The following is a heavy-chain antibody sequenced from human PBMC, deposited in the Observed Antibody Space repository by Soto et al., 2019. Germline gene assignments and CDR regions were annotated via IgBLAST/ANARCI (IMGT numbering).Heavy chain of an antibody. CDR2: MFYGVST. CDR3: ASLQSRHLVDY. J-gene: IGHJ4*02. Sequence: SETLSLTSTVSGSSINSSGYYLGWIRQPPGKGLEWIGSMFYGVSTYYNPSLKSRVTVSVDTSKNQFSLNLRSVTAADTAVYYCASLQSRHLVDYWGQGTLVTVHS. D-gene: IGHD3-3*02. V-gene: IGHV4-39*01. CDR1: GSSINSSGYY.